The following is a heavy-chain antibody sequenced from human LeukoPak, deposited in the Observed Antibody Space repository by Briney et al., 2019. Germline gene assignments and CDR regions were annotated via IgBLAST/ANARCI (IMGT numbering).Heavy chain of an antibody. J-gene: IGHJ4*02. CDR3: ARGIAEIDY. Sequence: GGSLRLSCAASEFTFSSYSMNWVRQAPGKGLEWVSFITSSSSTIYYADSVKGRFTISRDNAKKSLYLQMNSLRAEDTAVYHCARGIAEIDYWGQGTLVTVSS. CDR1: EFTFSSYS. D-gene: IGHD1-14*01. V-gene: IGHV3-48*01. CDR2: ITSSSSTI.